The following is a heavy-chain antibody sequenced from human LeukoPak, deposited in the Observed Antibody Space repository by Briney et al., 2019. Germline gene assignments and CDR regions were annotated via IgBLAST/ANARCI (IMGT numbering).Heavy chain of an antibody. V-gene: IGHV3-7*05. Sequence: GGSLRLSCAASGFTFSSHWMIWVRQAPGKGLEWVASIKKDGSEKYYVDSVRGRFTISRDNAKNSLYLQMNTLRAEDTAMYYCARDPGNHSGAWGQGTLVTVSS. CDR2: IKKDGSEK. D-gene: IGHD6-19*01. CDR1: GFTFSSHW. J-gene: IGHJ5*02. CDR3: ARDPGNHSGA.